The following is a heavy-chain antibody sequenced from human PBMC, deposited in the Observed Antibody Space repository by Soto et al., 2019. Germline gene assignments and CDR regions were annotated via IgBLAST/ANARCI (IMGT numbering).Heavy chain of an antibody. Sequence: QITLKESGPSLVKPTQTLTLTCTFSGFSLSTSGVGVGWFRQPPGKALEWLAVIYWDDYKHYSPSLKSRLTITKDTSKNQVVLTMTNIDPVDTATYYCARKGYGDYPIDYWGQGTLVTVSS. D-gene: IGHD4-17*01. CDR2: IYWDDYK. V-gene: IGHV2-5*02. J-gene: IGHJ4*02. CDR3: ARKGYGDYPIDY. CDR1: GFSLSTSGVG.